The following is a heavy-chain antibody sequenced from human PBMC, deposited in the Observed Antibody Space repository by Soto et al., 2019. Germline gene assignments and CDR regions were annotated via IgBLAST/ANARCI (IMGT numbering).Heavy chain of an antibody. Sequence: GGSLKLSCAASGFTFSSYAMSWVPQAPGKGLEGVSAISGSGGSTYYADSVKGRFTISRDNSKNTLYLQMNSLRAEDTAVYYCAKDRGGGSGVSAFDIWGQGTMVTVSS. CDR3: AKDRGGGSGVSAFDI. J-gene: IGHJ3*02. D-gene: IGHD2-15*01. CDR2: ISGSGGST. V-gene: IGHV3-23*01. CDR1: GFTFSSYA.